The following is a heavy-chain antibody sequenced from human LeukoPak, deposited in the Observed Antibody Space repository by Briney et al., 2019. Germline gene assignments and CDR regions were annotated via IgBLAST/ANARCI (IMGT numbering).Heavy chain of an antibody. J-gene: IGHJ4*02. CDR3: ARLLAVAGRMIDY. CDR2: IYYSGST. V-gene: IGHV4-39*01. CDR1: GGSISSSNYY. Sequence: PSETLSLTCTVSGGSISSSNYYWGWIRQPPGKGLEWIGSIYYSGSTYYNPSLKSRVTISVDTSKNQFSLKLSSVTAADTAVYYCARLLAVAGRMIDYWGQGTLVTVSS. D-gene: IGHD6-19*01.